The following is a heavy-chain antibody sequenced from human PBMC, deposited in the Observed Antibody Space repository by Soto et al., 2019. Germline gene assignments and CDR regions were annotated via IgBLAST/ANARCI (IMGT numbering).Heavy chain of an antibody. CDR2: IYYSGST. CDR1: GGSISSYY. Sequence: SETLSLTCTVSGGSISSYYWSWIRQPPGKGLEWIGYIYYSGSTNYNPSLKSRVTISVDTSKNQFSLKLSSVTAADTAVYYCARDVEVRGQAYYYCGMDVWGQGTTVTVSS. D-gene: IGHD3-10*01. J-gene: IGHJ6*02. CDR3: ARDVEVRGQAYYYCGMDV. V-gene: IGHV4-59*01.